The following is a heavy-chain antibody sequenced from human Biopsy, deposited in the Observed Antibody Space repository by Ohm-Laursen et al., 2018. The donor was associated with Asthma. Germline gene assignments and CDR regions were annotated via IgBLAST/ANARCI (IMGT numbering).Heavy chain of an antibody. CDR2: ISVSSSTV. J-gene: IGHJ3*02. Sequence: SLRLSCTASGFTFSTYSMNWVRQAPGKGLQWISYISVSSSTVFYADSVKGRFTISRDNAKNSLYLQMNSLRAEDTALYHCARDRAVTGLNDAFDTWGQGTMVTVSS. V-gene: IGHV3-48*01. CDR3: ARDRAVTGLNDAFDT. D-gene: IGHD4-17*01. CDR1: GFTFSTYS.